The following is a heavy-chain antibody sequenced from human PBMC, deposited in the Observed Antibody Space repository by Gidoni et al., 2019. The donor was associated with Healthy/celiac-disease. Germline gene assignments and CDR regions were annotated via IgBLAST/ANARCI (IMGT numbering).Heavy chain of an antibody. J-gene: IGHJ5*02. V-gene: IGHV4-61*01. CDR1: GGSVSSGSYY. Sequence: QVQLQESGPGLVKPSETLSLTCTVSGGSVSSGSYYWSWIRQPPGKGLEWIGYIYYSGSTNYNPSLKSRVTISVDTSKNQFSLKLSSVTAADTAVYYCAGGSPCSGGSCSGWFDPWGQGTLVTVSS. CDR2: IYYSGST. CDR3: AGGSPCSGGSCSGWFDP. D-gene: IGHD2-15*01.